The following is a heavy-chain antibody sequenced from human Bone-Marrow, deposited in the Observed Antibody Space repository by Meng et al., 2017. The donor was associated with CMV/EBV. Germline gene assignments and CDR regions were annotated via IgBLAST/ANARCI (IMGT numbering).Heavy chain of an antibody. CDR3: ARIPLGWVMDV. CDR2: ISAYNGNT. Sequence: ASVKVSCRASGYNFPSYGITWIRQAPGQGLEWMASISAYNGNTNYAQKVQGRVTVTTDTSISTAYMELSRLRSDDTAVYYCARIPLGWVMDVWGQGTTVTVSS. D-gene: IGHD7-27*01. V-gene: IGHV1-18*01. J-gene: IGHJ6*02. CDR1: GYNFPSYG.